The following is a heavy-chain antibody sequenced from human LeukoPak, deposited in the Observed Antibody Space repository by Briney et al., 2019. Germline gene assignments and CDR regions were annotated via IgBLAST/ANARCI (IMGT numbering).Heavy chain of an antibody. Sequence: GGSLRLSCAASGFIFSSYWMSWVRKAPGKGLEWVANIRQEGSEKYYVAAVKGRFYISRYNAKISLYLQMNGSRTEDTGVYLCARALDYYDNSGLPLDAFDIWGQGTMVTVSS. V-gene: IGHV3-7*01. CDR3: ARALDYYDNSGLPLDAFDI. CDR1: GFIFSSYW. CDR2: IRQEGSEK. D-gene: IGHD3-22*01. J-gene: IGHJ3*02.